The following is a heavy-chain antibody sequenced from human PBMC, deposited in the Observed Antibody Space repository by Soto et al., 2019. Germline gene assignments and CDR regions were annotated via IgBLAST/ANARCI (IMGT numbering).Heavy chain of an antibody. CDR3: AKARAGYSHGYDYYTVDV. D-gene: IGHD5-18*01. V-gene: IGHV3-9*01. CDR1: GITFDGYA. J-gene: IGHJ6*02. CDR2: ISWNSASI. Sequence: PGGSLRLSCAASGITFDGYAMHWVRQAPGKGLEWVSGISWNSASIGYADSVKGRFTIYRDNAKNSLYLQMNSLRAEDTASYYCAKARAGYSHGYDYYTVDVWGQGTTVTVSS.